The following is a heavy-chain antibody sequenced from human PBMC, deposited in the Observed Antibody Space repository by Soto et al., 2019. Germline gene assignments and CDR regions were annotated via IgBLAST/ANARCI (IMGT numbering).Heavy chain of an antibody. Sequence: QVQLVESGGGVVQPGRSLRLSCAASGFTFSNYGMHWVRQAPGKGLEWVIVISYDGNVAYYADSVKGRFTISRDNSKNTMYLQMNSLSTEDTAMFYCANERTITNGYFDYWGQGTLVTVSS. CDR1: GFTFSNYG. D-gene: IGHD1-1*01. J-gene: IGHJ4*02. CDR2: ISYDGNVA. CDR3: ANERTITNGYFDY. V-gene: IGHV3-30*18.